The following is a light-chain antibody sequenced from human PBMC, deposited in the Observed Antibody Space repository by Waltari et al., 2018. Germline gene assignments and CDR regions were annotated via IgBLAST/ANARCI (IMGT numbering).Light chain of an antibody. CDR2: DVS. CDR1: SSDVGTYNY. V-gene: IGLV2-14*03. Sequence: QSALTQPASVSGSPGQSITISCTGTSSDVGTYNYVSWYQQHPGKAPKLLIYDVSYRPSGVSYRFSGSKAGNTASLTISGLQAEDEADYYCSSYITTNTLELFGGGTSLTVL. J-gene: IGLJ3*02. CDR3: SSYITTNTLEL.